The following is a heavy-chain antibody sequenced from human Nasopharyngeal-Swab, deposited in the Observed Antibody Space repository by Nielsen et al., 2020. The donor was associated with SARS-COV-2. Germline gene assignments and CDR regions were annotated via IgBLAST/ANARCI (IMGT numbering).Heavy chain of an antibody. J-gene: IGHJ3*02. D-gene: IGHD3-10*01. CDR1: GFTFSSYS. Sequence: GGSLRLSCAASGFTFSSYSMNWVRQAPGKGLEWVSSISSSSSYIYYADSVKGRFTISRDNAKNSLYLQMNSLRAEDTAVYYCARDLWFGEIAFDIWGQGTMVTVPS. CDR3: ARDLWFGEIAFDI. V-gene: IGHV3-21*01. CDR2: ISSSSSYI.